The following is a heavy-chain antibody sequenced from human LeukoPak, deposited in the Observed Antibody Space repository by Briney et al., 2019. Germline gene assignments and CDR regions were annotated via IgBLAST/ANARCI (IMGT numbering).Heavy chain of an antibody. CDR1: GGSISSGGYS. CDR3: AREGNDYGDYHDAFDI. D-gene: IGHD4-17*01. J-gene: IGHJ3*02. CDR2: TYHSGST. Sequence: PSQTLSLACAVSGGSISSGGYSWSWIRQPPGKGLEWIGYTYHSGSTYYNPSLKSRVTISVDRSKNQFSLKLSSVTAADTAVYYCAREGNDYGDYHDAFDIWGQGTMVTVSS. V-gene: IGHV4-30-2*01.